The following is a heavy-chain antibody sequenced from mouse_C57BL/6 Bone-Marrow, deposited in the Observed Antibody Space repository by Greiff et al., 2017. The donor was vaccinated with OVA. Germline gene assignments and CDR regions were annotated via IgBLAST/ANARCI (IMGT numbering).Heavy chain of an antibody. CDR3: ARMGDYAMDY. D-gene: IGHD2-3*01. CDR1: GYTFTSYW. Sequence: VQLQQPGAELVRPGSSVKLSCKASGYTFTSYWMHWVKQGPIQGLEWIGNIDPSDSETHYNQKFKDKATLTVDKSSSTAYMQLSSLTSEDSAVYYCARMGDYAMDYWGQGTSVTVSS. V-gene: IGHV1-52*01. J-gene: IGHJ4*01. CDR2: IDPSDSET.